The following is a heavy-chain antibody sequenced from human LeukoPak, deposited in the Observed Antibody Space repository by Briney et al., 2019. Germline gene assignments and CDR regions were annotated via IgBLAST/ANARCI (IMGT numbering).Heavy chain of an antibody. V-gene: IGHV1-2*02. CDR2: INPNSGGT. D-gene: IGHD3-22*01. CDR3: GRGMYDSSGYYFRVVEREKYYFDY. J-gene: IGHJ4*02. CDR1: GYTFTGYY. Sequence: ASVKVSCKASGYTFTGYYMHWVRQAPAHGLEWMGWINPNSGGTHYAQKSQGRVTMIRDTSISTAYMELSSLSSEATAVYYWGRGMYDSSGYYFRVVEREKYYFDYWGQGTLVTVSS.